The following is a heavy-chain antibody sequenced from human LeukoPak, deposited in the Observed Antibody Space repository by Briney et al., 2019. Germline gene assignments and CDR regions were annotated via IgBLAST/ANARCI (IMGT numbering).Heavy chain of an antibody. J-gene: IGHJ4*02. Sequence: EASVKVSCTASGYTFTSYGISWVRQAPGQGLEWMGWISAYNGNTNYAQKLQGRVTMTTDTSTSTAYMELRSLRSDDTAVYYCAKDRLRLGEFSDFDYWGQGTLVTVSS. CDR3: AKDRLRLGEFSDFDY. D-gene: IGHD3-16*01. CDR1: GYTFTSYG. CDR2: ISAYNGNT. V-gene: IGHV1-18*04.